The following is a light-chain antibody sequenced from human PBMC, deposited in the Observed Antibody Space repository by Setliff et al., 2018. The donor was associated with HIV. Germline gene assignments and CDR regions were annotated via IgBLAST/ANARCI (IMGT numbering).Light chain of an antibody. CDR3: QSYDSSLSGYV. J-gene: IGLJ1*01. CDR1: SSNIGAGYD. Sequence: QSALAQPPSVSGAPGQRVTISCTGSSSNIGAGYDVHWYQQLPGTAPKLLVFVNKRRPSGVPDRFSGSKSGTSAFLAITGLQADDEADYYCQSYDSSLSGYVFGAGTKVTVL. V-gene: IGLV1-40*01. CDR2: VNK.